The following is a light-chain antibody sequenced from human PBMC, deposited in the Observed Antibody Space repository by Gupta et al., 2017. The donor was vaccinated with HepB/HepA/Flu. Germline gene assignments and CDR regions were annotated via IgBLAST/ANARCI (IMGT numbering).Light chain of an antibody. V-gene: IGLV2-14*03. Sequence: QSALTQPASVSGSPGQSITISCTGTSSDVGGYSYVSWYQQHPGKAPKLMISSVSNRPSGISDRFSGSKSGNTASLTISGLQAEDEADYYCSSYTTSSTFVFGSGTKITVL. CDR3: SSYTTSSTFV. J-gene: IGLJ1*01. CDR1: SSDVGGYSY. CDR2: SVS.